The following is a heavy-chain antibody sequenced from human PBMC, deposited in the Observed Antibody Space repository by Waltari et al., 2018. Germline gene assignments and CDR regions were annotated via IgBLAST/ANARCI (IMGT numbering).Heavy chain of an antibody. J-gene: IGHJ5*02. CDR3: ATEAFCNNTDCHTRWFDP. CDR2: LDPGQAEV. Sequence: QVQLVQSGAEVKKPGASVKVSCKVSGYTLSELSMHWVRQTPGKGLEWMGGLDPGQAEVAYAQRVQSRVPITEDTSTDTAYMELNSLRSEDTAVYYCATEAFCNNTDCHTRWFDPWGQGTLVTVSS. D-gene: IGHD2-21*02. V-gene: IGHV1-24*01. CDR1: GYTLSELS.